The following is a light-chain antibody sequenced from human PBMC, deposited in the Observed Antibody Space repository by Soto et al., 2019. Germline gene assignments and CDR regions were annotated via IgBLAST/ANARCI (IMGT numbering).Light chain of an antibody. J-gene: IGKJ5*01. CDR2: GPA. CDR3: QQHGQWPIT. Sequence: IVLTQSPGTLSLSPGERATLSCKASQSVSSSYLAWYQQKPGQAPRLVIFGPATRTTCVPARVSGSGSGTEFTLTISSLQPEDFETYYCQQHGQWPITFGQGTRLEI. V-gene: IGKV3-20*01. CDR1: QSVSSSY.